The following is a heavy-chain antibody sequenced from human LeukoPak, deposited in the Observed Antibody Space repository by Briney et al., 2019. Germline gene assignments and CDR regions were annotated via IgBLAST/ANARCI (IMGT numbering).Heavy chain of an antibody. CDR1: GGSISSGSYY. CDR3: ARDRGIVEDAFDI. D-gene: IGHD1-26*01. Sequence: NPSETLSLTCTVSGGSISSGSYYWSWIRQPAGKGLEWIGRIYTSGSTNYNPSLKSRVTISVDTSKNQFSLKLSSVTAADTAVYYCARDRGIVEDAFDIWGQGTMVTVSS. J-gene: IGHJ3*02. CDR2: IYTSGST. V-gene: IGHV4-61*02.